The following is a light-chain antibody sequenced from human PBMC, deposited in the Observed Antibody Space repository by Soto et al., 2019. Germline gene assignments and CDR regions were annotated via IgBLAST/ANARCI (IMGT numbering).Light chain of an antibody. J-gene: IGKJ4*01. Sequence: EIVMTQSPATLSVSPGETATLSCRASQSVGSAVAWYQHKPSQAPRLLIVGASIRAPGVPGRFSGGGSGTEFTFTISSLQSEDFAVYYCHQYSNWPPLTFGGGTSVEIK. V-gene: IGKV3-15*01. CDR3: HQYSNWPPLT. CDR2: GAS. CDR1: QSVGSA.